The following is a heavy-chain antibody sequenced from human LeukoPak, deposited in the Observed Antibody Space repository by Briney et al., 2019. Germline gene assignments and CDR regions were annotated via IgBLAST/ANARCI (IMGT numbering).Heavy chain of an antibody. CDR3: VRVSTIFGVVTPFGY. J-gene: IGHJ4*02. Sequence: ASVKVSCKASGYTFTGYYMHWVRQAPGQGLEWMGWINPNSGGTNYAQKFQGRVTMTRDTSISTAYMELSRLGSDDTAVYYCVRVSTIFGVVTPFGYWGQGTLVTVSS. D-gene: IGHD3-3*01. CDR1: GYTFTGYY. CDR2: INPNSGGT. V-gene: IGHV1-2*02.